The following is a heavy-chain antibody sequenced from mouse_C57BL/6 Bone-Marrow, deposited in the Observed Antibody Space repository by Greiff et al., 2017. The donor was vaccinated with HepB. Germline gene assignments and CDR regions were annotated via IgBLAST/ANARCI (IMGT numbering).Heavy chain of an antibody. CDR1: GFTFSDYG. Sequence: EVMLVESGGGLVKPGGSLKLSCAASGFTFSDYGMHWVRQAPEKGLEWVAYISSGSSTIYYADTVKGRFTISRDNAKNTLFLQMTSLRSEDTAMYYCARGTVRAWFAYWGQGTLVTVSA. J-gene: IGHJ3*01. CDR2: ISSGSSTI. CDR3: ARGTVRAWFAY. V-gene: IGHV5-17*01. D-gene: IGHD3-3*01.